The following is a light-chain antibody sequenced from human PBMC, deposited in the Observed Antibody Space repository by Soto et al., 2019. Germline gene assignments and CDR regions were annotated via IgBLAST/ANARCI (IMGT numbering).Light chain of an antibody. Sequence: QSVLTQPPSVSGAPGQRVTISCTGSGSNIGAGYDVHWYQQLPGTAPKLLIYGNSNRPSGVPDRFSGSKSGTSASLAITGLQAEDEADYYCATWDDSLDAGVFGGGTKLTVL. CDR2: GNS. CDR1: GSNIGAGYD. CDR3: ATWDDSLDAGV. J-gene: IGLJ3*02. V-gene: IGLV1-40*01.